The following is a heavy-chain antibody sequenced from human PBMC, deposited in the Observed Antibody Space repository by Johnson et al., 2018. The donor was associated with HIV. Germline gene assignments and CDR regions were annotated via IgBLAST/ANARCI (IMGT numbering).Heavy chain of an antibody. Sequence: VQLVESGGGVVQPGGSLRLTCAASEFTFGDFGMNWVRQAPGKGLDWVSNINWNGGSTTYADSVKGRFTISRDNAKNSVYLQMNSLRAEDTALYYCAREPMDCGGDCWGVFDLWGQGTMVTVSS. CDR2: INWNGGST. J-gene: IGHJ3*01. CDR3: AREPMDCGGDCWGVFDL. V-gene: IGHV3-20*04. D-gene: IGHD2-21*02. CDR1: EFTFGDFG.